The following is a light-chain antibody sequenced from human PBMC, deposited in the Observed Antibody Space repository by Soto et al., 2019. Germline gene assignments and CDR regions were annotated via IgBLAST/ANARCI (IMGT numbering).Light chain of an antibody. V-gene: IGKV3-20*01. CDR1: QSVSGSY. Sequence: EVVVTQSPATLSVSPVERATLSCRASQSVSGSYLAWYQQKPGQAPRLLIYGASSRATGIPDRFSGTGSGTDFTLTISRLEPEDFAVHYCQQYGSSRRTFGQETKVDIK. CDR3: QQYGSSRRT. CDR2: GAS. J-gene: IGKJ1*01.